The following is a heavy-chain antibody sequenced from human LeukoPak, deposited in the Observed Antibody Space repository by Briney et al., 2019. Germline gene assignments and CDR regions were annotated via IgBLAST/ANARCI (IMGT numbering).Heavy chain of an antibody. D-gene: IGHD6-25*01. CDR2: MNLYNGDR. J-gene: IGHJ4*02. CDR1: GYTFTINH. V-gene: IGHV1-8*03. CDR3: ARTTALPASGYDC. Sequence: ASVKVSCKTSGYTFTINHINWVRHANAQGLEWLGCMNLYNGDRAYAQTFHSRLSITTETSISTAYMALSSPRSDDTAVFFYARTTALPASGYDCWGEGTLVTVSS.